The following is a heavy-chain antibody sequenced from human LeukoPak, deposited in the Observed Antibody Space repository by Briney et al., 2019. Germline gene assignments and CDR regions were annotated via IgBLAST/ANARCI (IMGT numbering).Heavy chain of an antibody. CDR1: GYTFTGYY. D-gene: IGHD1-26*01. V-gene: IGHV1-2*02. CDR2: INPNSGGT. Sequence: ASVKVSCKASGYTFTGYYMHWVRQAPGQGLEWMGWINPNSGGTNYAQKFQGRVTMTRDTSISTAYMELSRLRSDVTAVYYCARTTNLYSGSSFDYWGQGTLVTVSS. CDR3: ARTTNLYSGSSFDY. J-gene: IGHJ4*02.